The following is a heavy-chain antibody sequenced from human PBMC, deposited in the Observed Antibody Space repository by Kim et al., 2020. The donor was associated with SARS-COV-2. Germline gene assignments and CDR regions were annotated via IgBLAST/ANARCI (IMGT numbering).Heavy chain of an antibody. Sequence: YNPSLKSRVTISVDTSKNQCARKLSAVTAADTAVYYGVRVRGDYLYYFDYGGQGTLVTVSS. D-gene: IGHD4-17*01. CDR3: VRVRGDYLYYFDY. J-gene: IGHJ4*02. V-gene: IGHV4-30-2*04.